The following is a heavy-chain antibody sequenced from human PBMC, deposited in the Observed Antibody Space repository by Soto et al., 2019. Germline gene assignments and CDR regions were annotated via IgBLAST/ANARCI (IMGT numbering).Heavy chain of an antibody. CDR3: ARGAAAGVDYGMDV. Sequence: PSETLSLTCTVSGGPMSSYYWSWIRQPAGKGLEWIGRIYTSRGTNYSPSLKSRVTISIDTSKNQFSLKLSSVTAADTAMYYCARGAAAGVDYGMDVWGRGTTVTVSS. CDR1: GGPMSSYY. CDR2: IYTSRGT. D-gene: IGHD6-13*01. V-gene: IGHV4-4*07. J-gene: IGHJ6*04.